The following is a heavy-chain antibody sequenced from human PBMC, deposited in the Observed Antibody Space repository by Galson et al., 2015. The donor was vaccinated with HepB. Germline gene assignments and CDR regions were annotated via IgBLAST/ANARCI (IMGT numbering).Heavy chain of an antibody. J-gene: IGHJ3*02. CDR3: VAAYDEFWNAGFYKGAFDI. CDR1: GGSISTYY. D-gene: IGHD3-3*01. CDR2: VHYRRRT. V-gene: IGHV4-59*01. Sequence: SETLSLTCTVSGGSISTYYWNWIRQSPEKGLEWLGYVHYRRRTGYTPSLENLATMSVDTSMNHVSVKLKSLTATDTAVYYCVAAYDEFWNAGFYKGAFDIWGQGTRVIVSS.